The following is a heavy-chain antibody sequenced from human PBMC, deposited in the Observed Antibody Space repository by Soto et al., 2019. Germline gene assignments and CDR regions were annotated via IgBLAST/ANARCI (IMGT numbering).Heavy chain of an antibody. CDR1: GYTFTTYD. V-gene: IGHV1-18*01. CDR3: ARDKITGIIDY. J-gene: IGHJ4*02. CDR2: ISTYNGNT. D-gene: IGHD1-20*01. Sequence: ASVKVSCKASGYTFTTYDISWVRQAPGQGLEWMGRISTYNGNTNYPQSLQGRLTMTTDTSTTKAYMELSSLRSEDTAVYYCARDKITGIIDYWGQGTPVTVSS.